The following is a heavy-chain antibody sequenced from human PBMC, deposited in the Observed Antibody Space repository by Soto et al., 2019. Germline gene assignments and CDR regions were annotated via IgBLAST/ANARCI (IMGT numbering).Heavy chain of an antibody. CDR3: AKPLTGEVFVDY. D-gene: IGHD7-27*01. CDR2: ISGSGGST. J-gene: IGHJ4*02. Sequence: GGSLRLSCAASGFTFSSYAMSWVRQAPGKGLEWVSAISGSGGSTYYADSVKGRFTISRDNSKNTLYLKMNSLRAEDTAVYYCAKPLTGEVFVDYWGQGTLVTVSS. V-gene: IGHV3-23*01. CDR1: GFTFSSYA.